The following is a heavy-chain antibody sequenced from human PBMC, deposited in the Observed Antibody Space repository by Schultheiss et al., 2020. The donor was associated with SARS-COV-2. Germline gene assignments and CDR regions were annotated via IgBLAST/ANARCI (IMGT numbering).Heavy chain of an antibody. V-gene: IGHV3-30*18. J-gene: IGHJ6*02. CDR3: AKLGGYDSQLHTYYYYYGMDV. CDR1: GFTFSSYG. Sequence: GESLKISCAASGFTFSSYGMHWVRQAPGKGLEWVAVISYDGSNKYYADSVKGRFTISRDNSKNTLYLQMNSLRAEDTAVYYCAKLGGYDSQLHTYYYYYGMDVWGQGTTVTVSS. CDR2: ISYDGSNK. D-gene: IGHD5-12*01.